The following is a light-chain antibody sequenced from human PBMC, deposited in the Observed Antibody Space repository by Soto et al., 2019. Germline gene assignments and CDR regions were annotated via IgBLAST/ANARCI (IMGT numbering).Light chain of an antibody. CDR3: AAWDDSLNGYV. CDR1: SSNIGSNT. Sequence: QSVLTQPPSASGTPGRRVVISCSGSSSNIGSNTVNWYQQLPGTAPKLLIYSNNHRPSGVPDRFSGSKSGTSASLAISGLQSDDEADYYCAAWDDSLNGYVFATGTKVTGL. J-gene: IGLJ1*01. V-gene: IGLV1-44*01. CDR2: SNN.